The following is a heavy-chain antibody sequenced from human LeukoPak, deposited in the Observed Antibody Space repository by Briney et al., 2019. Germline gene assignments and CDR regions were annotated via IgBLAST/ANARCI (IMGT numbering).Heavy chain of an antibody. J-gene: IGHJ4*02. V-gene: IGHV4-59*01. CDR2: IYYSGST. D-gene: IGHD3-16*02. CDR1: GGSISSYY. Sequence: SETLSLTCTVSGGSISSYYWSWIRQPPGKGLEWIGYIYYSGSTNYNPSLKSRVTISVDTSKNQFSLKLSSVTAADTAVYYCARGNRDYDYVWGSYRYWSFDYWGQGTLVTVSS. CDR3: ARGNRDYDYVWGSYRYWSFDY.